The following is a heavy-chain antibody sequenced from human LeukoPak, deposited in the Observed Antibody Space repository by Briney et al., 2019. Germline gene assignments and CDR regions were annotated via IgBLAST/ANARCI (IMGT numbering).Heavy chain of an antibody. CDR2: IYPGDSDT. Sequence: GESLKISCKGSGYSFTSYWIGWVRQMPGKGLEWMGIIYPGDSDTRYSPSFQGQVTISADKSISTAYLQWSSLKASDTAMYYCARVYCTNGVCYIPGAFDIWGQGTMVTVSS. D-gene: IGHD2-8*01. CDR3: ARVYCTNGVCYIPGAFDI. CDR1: GYSFTSYW. V-gene: IGHV5-51*01. J-gene: IGHJ3*02.